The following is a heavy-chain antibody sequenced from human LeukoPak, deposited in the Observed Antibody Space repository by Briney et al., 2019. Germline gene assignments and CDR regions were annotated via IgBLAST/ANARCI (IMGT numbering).Heavy chain of an antibody. J-gene: IGHJ4*02. Sequence: GGSLRLSCAASGFTFSDYYMSWIRQAPGKGLEWVSYISSSGSTIYYADFVKGRFTISRDNAKNSLYLQMNSLRAEDTAVYYCARETTVVTSTSDYWGQGTLVTVSS. CDR1: GFTFSDYY. CDR2: ISSSGSTI. D-gene: IGHD4-23*01. V-gene: IGHV3-11*01. CDR3: ARETTVVTSTSDY.